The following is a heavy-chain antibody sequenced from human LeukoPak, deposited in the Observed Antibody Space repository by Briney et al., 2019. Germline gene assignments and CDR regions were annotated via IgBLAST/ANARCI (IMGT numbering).Heavy chain of an antibody. D-gene: IGHD3-10*01. CDR2: ISSSSSYI. J-gene: IGHJ4*02. Sequence: PGGSLRLSCAASGFTFSSYSMNWVRQAPGKGLEWVSSISSSSSYIYYADSVKGRFTISRDNAKNSLYLQMNSLRAEDTAVYYCARDGTYGSGSYYTVVVDYWGQGTLVTVSS. V-gene: IGHV3-21*01. CDR3: ARDGTYGSGSYYTVVVDY. CDR1: GFTFSSYS.